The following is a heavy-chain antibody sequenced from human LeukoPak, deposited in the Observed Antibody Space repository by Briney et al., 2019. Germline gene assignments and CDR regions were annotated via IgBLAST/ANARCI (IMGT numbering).Heavy chain of an antibody. CDR3: TRVGYIDEGIDY. J-gene: IGHJ4*02. CDR2: IKQDGSKK. Sequence: GGSLRLSCVASGFPFSSYWMTWVRQAPGKGLEWVANIKQDGSKKSYVDSAKGRFTIPRDNAKNSLYLQMNSLRAEDTAIYYCTRVGYIDEGIDYWGQGTLVTVSS. V-gene: IGHV3-7*04. CDR1: GFPFSSYW. D-gene: IGHD5-24*01.